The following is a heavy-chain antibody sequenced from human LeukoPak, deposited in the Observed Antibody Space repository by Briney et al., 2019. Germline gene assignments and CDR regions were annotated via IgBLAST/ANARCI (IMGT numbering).Heavy chain of an antibody. J-gene: IGHJ4*02. CDR1: GGSISSGSYY. CDR2: IFYRGST. V-gene: IGHV4-61*01. CDR3: ARFDNDYDLFDY. Sequence: SQTLSLTCTVSGGSISSGSYYWSWIRQPPGKGLEWIGYIFYRGSTNYNPSLKSRVTISVDTSKNQFSLKLSSVTAADTAVYYCARFDNDYDLFDYWGQGTVVTVSS. D-gene: IGHD4-17*01.